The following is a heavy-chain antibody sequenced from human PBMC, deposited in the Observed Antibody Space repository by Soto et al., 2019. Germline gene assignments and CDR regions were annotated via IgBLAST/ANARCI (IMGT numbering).Heavy chain of an antibody. Sequence: SETLSLTCIVSGGSVYSNSHYWGWIRQPPGKGLEWIGSIDNNGVTNYNSSLKSRVTISRDTSKSQFSLRLTSVTAADTAVYYCGKILVGATGHTDADSWGPGTLVTVSS. CDR3: GKILVGATGHTDADS. J-gene: IGHJ4*02. CDR2: IDNNGVT. CDR1: GGSVYSNSHY. D-gene: IGHD2-15*01. V-gene: IGHV4-39*01.